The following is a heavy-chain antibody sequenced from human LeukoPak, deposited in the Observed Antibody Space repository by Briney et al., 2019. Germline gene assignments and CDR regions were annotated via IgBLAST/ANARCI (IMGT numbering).Heavy chain of an antibody. CDR2: IIPIFGTA. Sequence: ASVKVSCKASGGTFSSYAISWVRQAPGQGLEWMGGIIPIFGTANYAQKFQGRVTITADESTSTAYMELSSLRSEDTAVYYCARDSLGARYIAVASMDVWGKGTTVTVSS. D-gene: IGHD6-13*01. V-gene: IGHV1-69*13. CDR3: ARDSLGARYIAVASMDV. CDR1: GGTFSSYA. J-gene: IGHJ6*03.